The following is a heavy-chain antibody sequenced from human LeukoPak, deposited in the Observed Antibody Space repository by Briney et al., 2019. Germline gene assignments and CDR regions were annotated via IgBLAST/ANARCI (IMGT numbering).Heavy chain of an antibody. Sequence: PSETLSLTCTVSGGSISSYYWSWIRQPAGKGLEWIGRIYTSGSTNYNPSLKSRVTMSVDTSKNQFSLKLSSVAAADTAVYYCAREPLRGYSYGYGHFDLWGRGTLVTVSS. J-gene: IGHJ2*01. V-gene: IGHV4-4*07. CDR2: IYTSGST. CDR3: AREPLRGYSYGYGHFDL. CDR1: GGSISSYY. D-gene: IGHD5-18*01.